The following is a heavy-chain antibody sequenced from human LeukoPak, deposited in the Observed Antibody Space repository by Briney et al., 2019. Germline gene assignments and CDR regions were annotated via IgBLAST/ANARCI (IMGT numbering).Heavy chain of an antibody. J-gene: IGHJ4*02. CDR2: ISSSGSTI. CDR3: ARDHCRSTSCYIGY. V-gene: IGHV3-11*01. CDR1: GFTFSDYY. D-gene: IGHD2-2*02. Sequence: GGSLRLSCAASGFTFSDYYMSWIRQAPGKGLEWVSYISSSGSTIYYADSVECRFTISRDNAKNSLYLQMNSLRAEDTAVYYCARDHCRSTSCYIGYWGQGTPVTVSS.